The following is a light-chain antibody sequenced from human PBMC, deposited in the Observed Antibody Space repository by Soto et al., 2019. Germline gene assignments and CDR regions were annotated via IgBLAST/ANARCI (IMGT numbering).Light chain of an antibody. CDR2: AAS. J-gene: IGKJ4*01. CDR1: QSISSY. Sequence: DIQMTQSPSSLSASVGDRVTITCRASQSISSYLNWYQQKPGKAPKLLIYAASSLQSGVPSRFSGSGSGTDFTRTISSLQPEDFATYYCQQSYSTPPLTFGGGNKVEIK. V-gene: IGKV1-39*01. CDR3: QQSYSTPPLT.